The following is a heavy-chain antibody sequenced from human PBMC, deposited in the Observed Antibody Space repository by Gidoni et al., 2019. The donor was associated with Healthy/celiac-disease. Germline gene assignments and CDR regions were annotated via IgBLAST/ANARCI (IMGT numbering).Heavy chain of an antibody. CDR2: ISSNGGST. Sequence: EVQLVESGGGLVQPGGSLRLSYAASGFTFSSYAMHWVRQAPGKGLEYVSAISSNGGSTYYANSVKGRFTISRDNSKNTLYLQMGSLRAEDMAVYYCARGYYYDSSGYSHADYWGQGTLVTVSS. CDR1: GFTFSSYA. CDR3: ARGYYYDSSGYSHADY. V-gene: IGHV3-64*01. J-gene: IGHJ4*02. D-gene: IGHD3-22*01.